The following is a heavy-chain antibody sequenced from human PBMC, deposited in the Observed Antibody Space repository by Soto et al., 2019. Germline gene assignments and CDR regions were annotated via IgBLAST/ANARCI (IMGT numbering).Heavy chain of an antibody. Sequence: SETLSLTCTVSSGSLSSGGYYWNWIRQHPVKGLEWIGYIYFTGITYSTPSLKSRVTLSVDTSKSQFSLELRSVTAADTAVYYCTRNAFYYNSIGYHDGFDIWGQGTLVTVSS. CDR3: TRNAFYYNSIGYHDGFDI. CDR1: SGSLSSGGYY. CDR2: IYFTGIT. V-gene: IGHV4-31*03. J-gene: IGHJ3*02. D-gene: IGHD3-22*01.